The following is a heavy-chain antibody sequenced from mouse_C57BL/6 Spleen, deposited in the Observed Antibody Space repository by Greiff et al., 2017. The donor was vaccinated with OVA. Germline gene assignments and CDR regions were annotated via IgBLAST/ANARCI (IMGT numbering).Heavy chain of an antibody. Sequence: VQLQPSGAELVRPGASVKLSCKASGYTFTDYYINWVKQRPGQGLEWIARIYPGSGNTYYNEKFKGKATLTAEKSSSTAYMQLSSLTSEDSAVYFCATGAGAFDYWGQGTTLTVSS. CDR3: ATGAGAFDY. J-gene: IGHJ2*01. D-gene: IGHD3-1*01. V-gene: IGHV1-76*01. CDR2: IYPGSGNT. CDR1: GYTFTDYY.